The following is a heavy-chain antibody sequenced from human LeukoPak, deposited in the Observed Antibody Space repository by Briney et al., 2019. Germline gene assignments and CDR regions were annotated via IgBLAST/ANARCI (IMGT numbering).Heavy chain of an antibody. CDR1: GFTFSSYA. CDR2: MSGSGGTT. V-gene: IGHV3-23*01. Sequence: PGGSLRLSCAASGFTFSSYAMSWVRQAPGKGLEWVSAMSGSGGTTHYADSVKGRVTISRDNSKNTLYLQTNSLRAEDTAVCYCARDKDYYNSGYDLVDYWGQGTLVTVSS. D-gene: IGHD5-12*01. J-gene: IGHJ4*02. CDR3: ARDKDYYNSGYDLVDY.